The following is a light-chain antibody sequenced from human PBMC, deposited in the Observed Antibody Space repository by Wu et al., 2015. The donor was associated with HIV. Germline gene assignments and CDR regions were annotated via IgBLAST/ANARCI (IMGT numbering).Light chain of an antibody. CDR3: QQYNFYSRT. CDR1: RNINRW. J-gene: IGKJ1*01. CDR2: GAS. V-gene: IGKV1-5*03. Sequence: DIQMTQSPSTLSASVGDRVTITCRASRNINRWLAWYQQRPGTAPKLLIYGASALENGVPSRFSGSGFGTEFTLTISSLQPDDFATYYCQQYNFYSRTFGQGTKVEVK.